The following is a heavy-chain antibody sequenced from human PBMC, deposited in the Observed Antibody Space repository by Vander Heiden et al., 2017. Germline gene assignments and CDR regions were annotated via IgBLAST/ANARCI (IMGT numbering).Heavy chain of an antibody. V-gene: IGHV4-39*01. CDR1: GGSISSSSYY. CDR3: ARHGLSTRGDNWFDP. D-gene: IGHD3-10*01. J-gene: IGHJ5*02. Sequence: QLQLQESGPGLVKPSETLSLTCTVSGGSISSSSYYWGWIRQPPGKGLEWIGSIYYSGSTYYNPSLKSRVTISVDTSKNQFSLKLSSVTAADTAVYYCARHGLSTRGDNWFDPWGQGTLVTVSS. CDR2: IYYSGST.